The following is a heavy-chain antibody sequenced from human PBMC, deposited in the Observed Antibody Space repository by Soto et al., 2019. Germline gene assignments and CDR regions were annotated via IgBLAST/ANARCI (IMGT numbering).Heavy chain of an antibody. D-gene: IGHD6-19*01. CDR1: GFTFSDYA. CDR3: ARGGRQWLVTSGFNY. Sequence: VQLVESGGGVVQPGRSLRLSCAASGFTFSDYAMHWVRQAPGKGLEWVAVVSHDGRNTHYADSVKGRFTVSRDSSKNTVSLEMTSLRAEDTAVYYCARGGRQWLVTSGFNYWGQGAVVTVSS. J-gene: IGHJ4*02. V-gene: IGHV3-30*03. CDR2: VSHDGRNT.